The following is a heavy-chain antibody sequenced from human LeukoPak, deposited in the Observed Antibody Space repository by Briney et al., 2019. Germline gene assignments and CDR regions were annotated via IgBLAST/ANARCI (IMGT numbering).Heavy chain of an antibody. J-gene: IGHJ2*01. V-gene: IGHV4-39*01. CDR2: IYYSGST. D-gene: IGHD6-13*01. CDR1: GGSISSSSYY. Sequence: PSETLSLTCTVSGGSISSSSYYWGWIRQPPGKGLEWIGSIYYSGSTYYNPSLKSRVTISVDTSKNQFSLKLSSVTAADTAVYYCARCSSSSSWYMVWYFALWGRGALVTVSS. CDR3: ARCSSSSSWYMVWYFAL.